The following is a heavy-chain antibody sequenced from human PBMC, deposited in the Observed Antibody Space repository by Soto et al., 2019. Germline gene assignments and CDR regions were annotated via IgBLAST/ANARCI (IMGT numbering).Heavy chain of an antibody. CDR1: GGSISSSSYY. Sequence: PSETLSLTCTVSGGSISSSSYYWGWIRQTPGKGLEWIGSIYYSGSTYYNPSLKSRLTISVDTSKNQFSLKLSSVTAADTSIYYCSRDSSSWNYFVWGPGTLVTVSS. CDR3: SRDSSSWNYFV. D-gene: IGHD1-7*01. V-gene: IGHV4-39*07. J-gene: IGHJ4*02. CDR2: IYYSGST.